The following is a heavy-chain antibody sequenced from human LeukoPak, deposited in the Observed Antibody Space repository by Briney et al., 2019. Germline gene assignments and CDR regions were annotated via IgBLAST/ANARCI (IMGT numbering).Heavy chain of an antibody. J-gene: IGHJ4*02. CDR3: AKDTGSYWEFGYFDY. CDR1: GGSISSYY. V-gene: IGHV4-59*01. CDR2: IYYSGST. Sequence: PSETLSLTCTVSGGSISSYYWSWIRQPPGKGLEWIGYIYYSGSTNYNPSLKSRVTISVDTSKNQFSLKLSSVTAADTAVYYCAKDTGSYWEFGYFDYWGQGTLVTVSS. D-gene: IGHD1-26*01.